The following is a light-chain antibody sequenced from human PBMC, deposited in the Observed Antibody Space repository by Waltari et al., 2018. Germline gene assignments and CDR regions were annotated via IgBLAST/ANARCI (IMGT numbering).Light chain of an antibody. CDR2: DAS. Sequence: DIQMTQTPSMLTASVGERVTITCRANETIRGWCAWYQLQPGLAPKLLIYDASNLGGGVPSRFSGSGFGTNFTLTISSLQPDDFATYYCQQYSSFSTFGLGTKV. V-gene: IGKV1-5*01. J-gene: IGKJ1*01. CDR3: QQYSSFST. CDR1: ETIRGW.